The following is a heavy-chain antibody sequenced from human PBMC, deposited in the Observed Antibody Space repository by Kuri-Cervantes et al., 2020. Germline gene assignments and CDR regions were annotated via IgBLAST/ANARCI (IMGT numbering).Heavy chain of an antibody. V-gene: IGHV3-20*04. CDR3: AREERSRDYWYFDL. CDR1: GFTFDDYG. CDR2: INWNGGTT. J-gene: IGHJ2*01. Sequence: LSLTCAASGFTFDDYGMSWVRQAPGKGLEWVSGINWNGGTTSYADSVKGRFTISRDNAKNSLYLQMNSLRVEDTAFYFCAREERSRDYWYFDLWGRGTLVTVSS.